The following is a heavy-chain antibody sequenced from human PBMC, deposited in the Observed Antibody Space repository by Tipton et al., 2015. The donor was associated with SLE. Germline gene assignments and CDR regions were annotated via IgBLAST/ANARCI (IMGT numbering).Heavy chain of an antibody. CDR2: IRSKTYGWAT. J-gene: IGHJ2*01. D-gene: IGHD3/OR15-3a*01. V-gene: IGHV3-49*03. Sequence: SLRLSCSAYGFTLGGDAMTWFRQAPGKGLEWVGFIRSKTYGWATEYAASVKGRFSISRDDSKSIAYLQMNSLKTEDSAVYYCTRKVGLGHCYSDLGGRGTRVPVSP. CDR1: GFTLGGDA. CDR3: TRKVGLGHCYSDL.